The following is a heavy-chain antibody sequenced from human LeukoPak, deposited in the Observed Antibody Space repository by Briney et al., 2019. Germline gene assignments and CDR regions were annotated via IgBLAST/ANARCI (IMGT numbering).Heavy chain of an antibody. CDR1: GGSVSSGSYY. CDR3: ARLVGATWFGP. V-gene: IGHV4-61*01. J-gene: IGHJ5*02. CDR2: IYYSGST. D-gene: IGHD1-26*01. Sequence: SETLSLTCTVSGGSVSSGSYYWSWIRQPPGKGLEWIGYIYYSGSTNYNPSLKSRVTISVDTSKNQFSLRLSSMTAADTAVYYCARLVGATWFGPWGQGTLVTVSS.